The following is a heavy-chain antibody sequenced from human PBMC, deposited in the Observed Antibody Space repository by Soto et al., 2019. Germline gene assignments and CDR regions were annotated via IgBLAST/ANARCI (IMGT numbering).Heavy chain of an antibody. Sequence: PGGSLRLSCEASGFTFSDFWMSWVRQAPGKGLEWVANIKGDGSEKRYVDSVRGRFTISRDNAKNSVYLQMNSLRADDTAVYYYAKSYERFLEWLLRPFDYCGQGTLVTVSS. D-gene: IGHD3-3*01. CDR3: AKSYERFLEWLLRPFDY. J-gene: IGHJ4*02. CDR1: GFTFSDFW. CDR2: IKGDGSEK. V-gene: IGHV3-7*03.